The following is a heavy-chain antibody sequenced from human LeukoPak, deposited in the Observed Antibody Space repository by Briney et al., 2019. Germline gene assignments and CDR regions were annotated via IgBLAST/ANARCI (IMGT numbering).Heavy chain of an antibody. CDR1: GGTFSSYA. D-gene: IGHD3-9*01. Sequence: SVKVSCKASGGTFSSYAISWVRQAPGQGLEWMGRIIPILGIANYAQKFQGRVTITADKSTSTAYMELSSLRSEDTAVYYCARERTYYDILTGYSSGDNYYGMDVWGQGTTVTVSS. CDR3: ARERTYYDILTGYSSGDNYYGMDV. CDR2: IIPILGIA. J-gene: IGHJ6*02. V-gene: IGHV1-69*04.